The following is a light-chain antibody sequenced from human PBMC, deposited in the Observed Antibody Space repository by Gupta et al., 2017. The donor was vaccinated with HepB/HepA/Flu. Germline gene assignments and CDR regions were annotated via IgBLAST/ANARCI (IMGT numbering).Light chain of an antibody. J-gene: IGLJ3*02. CDR1: SSNIGGNT. CDR3: ATSDDSLNGWV. Sequence: QSVLTQPPSASGTPGQRVTISCSGSSSNIGGNTVNWYQQFPGTAPKLLIYTNNQRPSGVPDRFSGSKSGTSASLAISGLQSEDEADYYCATSDDSLNGWVFGGGTKLTVL. CDR2: TNN. V-gene: IGLV1-44*01.